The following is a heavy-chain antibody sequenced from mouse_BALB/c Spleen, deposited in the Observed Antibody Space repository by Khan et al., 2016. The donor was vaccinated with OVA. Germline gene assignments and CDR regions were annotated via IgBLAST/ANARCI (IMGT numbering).Heavy chain of an antibody. CDR1: GYSITSDYA. V-gene: IGHV3-2*02. CDR2: ISSSGST. CDR3: SRDCSRYNYAIDY. Sequence: EVQLVESGPGLVKPSQSLSLTCTVTGYSITSDYAWNWIRQFPGNKLEWMGYISSSGSTNYNPALKSRISITRDKSKNQFFLQLNSVTTEDTAPYYCSRDCSRYNYAIDYWGQGTSVTVSS. D-gene: IGHD1-3*01. J-gene: IGHJ4*01.